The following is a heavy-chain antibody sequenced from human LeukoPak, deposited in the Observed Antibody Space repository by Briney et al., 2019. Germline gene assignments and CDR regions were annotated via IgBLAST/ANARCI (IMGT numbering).Heavy chain of an antibody. CDR2: INHSGST. D-gene: IGHD5-18*01. V-gene: IGHV4-34*01. CDR1: GGSFIGFH. J-gene: IGHJ6*03. CDR3: ARDFYSYGLNYYYMDV. Sequence: SETLSLTCAVYGGSFIGFHWNWIRQPPGKGLEWIGDINHSGSTNYNPSLTSRVTISVDPSKNQFSLNLSSVTAADTAVYYCARDFYSYGLNYYYMDVWGKGTTVTVSS.